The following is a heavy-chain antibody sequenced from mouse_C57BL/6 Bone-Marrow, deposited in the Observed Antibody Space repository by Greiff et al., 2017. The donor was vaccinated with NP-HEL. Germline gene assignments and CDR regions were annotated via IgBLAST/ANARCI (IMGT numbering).Heavy chain of an antibody. CDR1: GYTFTDYN. V-gene: IGHV1-18*01. CDR3: ARLGEYYGSSPYWYFDV. D-gene: IGHD1-1*01. Sequence: VQLQQSGPELVKPGASVKIPCKASGYTFTDYNMDWVKQSHGKSLEWIGDINPNNGGTIYNQKFKGKATLTVDKSSSTAYMELRSLTSEDTAVYYCARLGEYYGSSPYWYFDVWGTGTTVTVSS. J-gene: IGHJ1*03. CDR2: INPNNGGT.